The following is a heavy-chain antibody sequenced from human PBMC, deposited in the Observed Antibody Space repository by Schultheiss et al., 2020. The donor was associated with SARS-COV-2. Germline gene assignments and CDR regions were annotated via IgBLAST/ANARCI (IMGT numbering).Heavy chain of an antibody. CDR1: GGSISSRSYY. Sequence: SQTLSLTCTVSGGSISSRSYYWGWIRQPPGKGLEWIGSIYYSGSTYYNPSLKSRVTISVDTSKNQFSLKLSSVTAADTAVYYCAREWYSYGMDVWGQGTTVTVSS. CDR3: AREWYSYGMDV. J-gene: IGHJ6*02. CDR2: IYYSGST. V-gene: IGHV4-39*02.